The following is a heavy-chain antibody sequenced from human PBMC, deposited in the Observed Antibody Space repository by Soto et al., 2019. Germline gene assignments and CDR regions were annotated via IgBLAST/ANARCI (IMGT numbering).Heavy chain of an antibody. CDR2: FDPEDGET. CDR3: ATASGRAVDGTTRWLDP. V-gene: IGHV1-24*01. CDR1: GYTLTELS. J-gene: IGHJ5*02. D-gene: IGHD6-19*01. Sequence: ASVMVSCKVSGYTLTELSVHWVRQAPGKGLEWMGGFDPEDGETVYAQKFQGRVTMTEDTSTDTAYMELSSLRSEDTAVYYCATASGRAVDGTTRWLDPWGKGTLVTVSS.